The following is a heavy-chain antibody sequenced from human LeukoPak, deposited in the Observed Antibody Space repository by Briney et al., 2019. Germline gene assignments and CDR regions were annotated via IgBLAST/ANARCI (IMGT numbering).Heavy chain of an antibody. CDR2: IKQDGSEK. CDR3: ARAGYCGSTSCYYYYYYMDV. V-gene: IGHV3-7*01. J-gene: IGHJ6*03. Sequence: TGGSLRPSCAASGFTFSSYWMSWVRQAPGKGLEWVANIKQDGSEKYYVDSVKGRFTISRDNAKNSLYLQMNSLRAEDTAVYYCARAGYCGSTSCYYYYYYMDVWGKGTTVTVSS. D-gene: IGHD2-2*01. CDR1: GFTFSSYW.